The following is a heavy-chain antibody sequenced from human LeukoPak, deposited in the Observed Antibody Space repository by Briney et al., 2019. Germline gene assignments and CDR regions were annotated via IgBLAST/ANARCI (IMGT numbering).Heavy chain of an antibody. J-gene: IGHJ5*02. Sequence: NLGGSLQISCQGSGSSFTSYWIGWVRQVPGKGREWMGIIYPGDSDTRYSPSFEGQVTISADKSISPAYLQWSSLKPSDTAMYYCARHQPPLLDGPDNWFDPWGQGTLVTVSS. CDR3: ARHQPPLLDGPDNWFDP. D-gene: IGHD1-14*01. CDR2: IYPGDSDT. V-gene: IGHV5-51*01. CDR1: GSSFTSYW.